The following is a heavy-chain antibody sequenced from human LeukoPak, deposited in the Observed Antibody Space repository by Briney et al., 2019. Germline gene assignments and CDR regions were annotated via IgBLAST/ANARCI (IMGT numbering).Heavy chain of an antibody. J-gene: IGHJ6*03. D-gene: IGHD3-10*01. CDR1: GFTFSSYG. Sequence: QSGGSLRLSCAASGFTFSSYGMSWVRQAPGKGLEWVSAISGSGGSTYYADSVKGRFTISRDNSKNTLYLQMNSLRAEDTAVYYCAKDLQILWFGDREYMDVWGKGTTVTISS. CDR3: AKDLQILWFGDREYMDV. CDR2: ISGSGGST. V-gene: IGHV3-23*01.